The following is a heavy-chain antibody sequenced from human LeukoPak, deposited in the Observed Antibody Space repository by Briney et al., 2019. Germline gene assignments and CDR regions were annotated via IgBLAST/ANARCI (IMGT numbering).Heavy chain of an antibody. V-gene: IGHV4-34*01. Sequence: SETLSLTSAVYGGSFSGYYWSWIRQPPGKGLEWIGEVNHSGSTNYNPSLKSRVTISVDTSKNQFSLKLSSVTAADTAIYYCASTALTSIYYFDYWGQGTLVTVSS. CDR1: GGSFSGYY. CDR3: ASTALTSIYYFDY. J-gene: IGHJ4*02. CDR2: VNHSGST. D-gene: IGHD6-6*01.